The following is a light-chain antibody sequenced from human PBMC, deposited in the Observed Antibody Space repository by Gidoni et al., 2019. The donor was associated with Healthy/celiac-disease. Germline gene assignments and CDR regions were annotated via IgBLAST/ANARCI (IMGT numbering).Light chain of an antibody. CDR3: QQYDNLPLT. J-gene: IGKJ3*01. Sequence: DIQMTQSPSSLSASVGDRVTITCQASQDISNYLNWYQHKPGKAPKLLICDASNLETGVPSRFSGSGSGTDFTFTSSSLQPEDIATYYCQQYDNLPLTFGPGTKVDIK. CDR2: DAS. V-gene: IGKV1-33*01. CDR1: QDISNY.